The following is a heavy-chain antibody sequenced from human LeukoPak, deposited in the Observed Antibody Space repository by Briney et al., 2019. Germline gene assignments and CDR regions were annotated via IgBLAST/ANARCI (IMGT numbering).Heavy chain of an antibody. J-gene: IGHJ2*01. Sequence: SETLSLTCTVSGGSISSDDWTWIRQPPGEGLEWIGSIYDSGSTKYSPSLKSRATISLDTSKNQFSLKLSSVTAADTAVYYCARRGRTRSNWFRYWYFDLWGRGTPVTVSS. V-gene: IGHV4-59*08. CDR1: GGSISSDD. CDR3: ARRGRTRSNWFRYWYFDL. D-gene: IGHD6-13*01. CDR2: IYDSGST.